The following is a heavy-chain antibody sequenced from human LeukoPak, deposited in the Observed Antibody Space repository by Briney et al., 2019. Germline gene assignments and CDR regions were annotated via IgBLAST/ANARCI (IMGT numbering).Heavy chain of an antibody. Sequence: SETLSLTCTVSGGSISSYYWSWIRQLPGKGLEWIGYIYYSGSTNYNPSLKSRVTISVDTSKNQFSLKLSSVTAADTAVYYCARVPTREYYYGSGGMYYGMDVWGQGTTVTVSS. CDR1: GGSISSYY. V-gene: IGHV4-59*01. J-gene: IGHJ6*02. D-gene: IGHD3-10*01. CDR3: ARVPTREYYYGSGGMYYGMDV. CDR2: IYYSGST.